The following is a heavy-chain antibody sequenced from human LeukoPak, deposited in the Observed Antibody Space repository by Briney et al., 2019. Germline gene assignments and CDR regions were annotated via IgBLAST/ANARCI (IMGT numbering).Heavy chain of an antibody. CDR1: GGSISSYY. V-gene: IGHV4-4*07. Sequence: PSETLSLTCTVSGGSISSYYWSWIRKPAGKGLEWIGRISPSGSASGTISYNPSLKSRVTMSVDTSKNVFSLKLTSVTAADTALYYCTRSVAWNERFDSWGQGTLVTVSS. CDR3: TRSVAWNERFDS. CDR2: ISPSGSASGTI. D-gene: IGHD1-1*01. J-gene: IGHJ4*02.